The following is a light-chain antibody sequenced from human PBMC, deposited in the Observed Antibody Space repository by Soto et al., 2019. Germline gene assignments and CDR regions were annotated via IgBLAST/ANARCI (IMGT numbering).Light chain of an antibody. CDR3: QQYYSYWT. J-gene: IGKJ1*01. Sequence: DIQVTQSPSTLSASVGDRVTITCRASQTISSWLAWYQQKPGKAPKLLIFDASTLENGVPARFSGSRSGPEFSLTISSLQPDDFATYYCQQYYSYWTFGQGTKVDIK. V-gene: IGKV1-5*01. CDR1: QTISSW. CDR2: DAS.